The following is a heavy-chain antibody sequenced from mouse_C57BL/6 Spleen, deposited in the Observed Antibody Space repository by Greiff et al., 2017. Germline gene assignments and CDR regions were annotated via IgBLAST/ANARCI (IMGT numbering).Heavy chain of an antibody. CDR2: IDPSDSYT. D-gene: IGHD2-5*01. J-gene: IGHJ2*01. Sequence: QVQLQQPGAELVMPGASVKLSCKASGYTFTSYWMHWVKQRPGQGLEWIGEIDPSDSYTNYNQKFKGKSTLTVDKSSSTAYMQLSSLTSEDSAVYYCARGSKFDYWGQGTTLTVSS. CDR3: ARGSKFDY. V-gene: IGHV1-69*01. CDR1: GYTFTSYW.